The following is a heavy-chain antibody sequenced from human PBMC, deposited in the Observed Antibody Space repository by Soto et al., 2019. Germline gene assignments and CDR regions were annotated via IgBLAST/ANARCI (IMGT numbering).Heavy chain of an antibody. D-gene: IGHD3-10*01. CDR2: IDPSDSYT. Sequence: PGASLKISCEGSGYSFTSYWISWVRQMHGKGLEWMGRIDPSDSYTNYSPSFQGHVTISADKSISTAYLQWSSLKASATAMHYCARHPIITSGFDPWGKGPLVTVSS. CDR1: GYSFTSYW. V-gene: IGHV5-10-1*01. J-gene: IGHJ5*02. CDR3: ARHPIITSGFDP.